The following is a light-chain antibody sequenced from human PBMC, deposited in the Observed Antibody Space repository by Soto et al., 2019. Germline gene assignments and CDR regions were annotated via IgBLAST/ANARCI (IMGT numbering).Light chain of an antibody. CDR2: GNS. CDR3: PSYDGSLSGYV. V-gene: IGLV1-40*01. CDR1: SSNIGAGYD. Sequence: QSVLTQPPSVSGAPGQRVTISCTGSSSNIGAGYDVHWYQHLPGTAPKLLIYGNSNRPSGVPDRFSGSKSGTAASLAITGLQAEDEADYYCPSYDGSLSGYVFGTGTKLTVL. J-gene: IGLJ1*01.